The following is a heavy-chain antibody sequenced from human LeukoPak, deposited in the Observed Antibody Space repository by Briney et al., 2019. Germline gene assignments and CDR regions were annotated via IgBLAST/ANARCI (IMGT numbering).Heavy chain of an antibody. CDR2: IYTSGNT. J-gene: IGHJ5*02. CDR3: TRGDNT. V-gene: IGHV4-61*02. D-gene: IGHD2/OR15-2a*01. CDR1: GGSIGSGSSY. Sequence: SQTPSLTCTVSGGSIGSGSSYWSWIRQPAGKGLEWIGRIYTSGNTNYKPSLQSRVTISVDTAKNQFSLKLSSVTAADTAVYYCTRGDNTWGQGTLVTVSS.